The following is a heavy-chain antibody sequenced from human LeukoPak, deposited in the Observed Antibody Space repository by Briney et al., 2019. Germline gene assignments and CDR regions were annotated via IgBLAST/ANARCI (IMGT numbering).Heavy chain of an antibody. V-gene: IGHV4-30-2*01. CDR1: GGSISSGGYS. Sequence: SETLSLTCAVSGGSISSGGYSWSWIRQPPGKGLEWIGYIYHSGSTYYNPSLKSRVTISVDRSKNQFSLKLSSVTAADTAVYYCARVGYYGSGSSPWFDPWGQGTLVTVSS. J-gene: IGHJ5*02. CDR3: ARVGYYGSGSSPWFDP. CDR2: IYHSGST. D-gene: IGHD3-10*01.